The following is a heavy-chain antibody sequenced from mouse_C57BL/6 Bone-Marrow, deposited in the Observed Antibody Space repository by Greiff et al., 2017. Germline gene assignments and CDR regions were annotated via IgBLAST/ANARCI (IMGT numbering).Heavy chain of an antibody. D-gene: IGHD1-1*01. CDR2: IDPANGNT. V-gene: IGHV14-3*01. CDR3: APITTVVAPFAY. J-gene: IGHJ3*01. Sequence: VQLKESVAELVRPGASVKLSCTASGFNIKNTYMHWVKQRPEQGLEWIGRIDPANGNTKYAPKFQGKATITADTSSNTAYLQLSSLTSEDTAIYYCAPITTVVAPFAYWGQGTLVTVSA. CDR1: GFNIKNTY.